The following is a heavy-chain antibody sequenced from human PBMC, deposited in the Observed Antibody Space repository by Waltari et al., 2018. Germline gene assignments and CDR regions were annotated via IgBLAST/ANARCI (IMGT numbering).Heavy chain of an antibody. Sequence: QLQLQESGPGLVKPSETLSLTCTVSGGSISSSSYYWGWIRQPPGKGLEWIGSIYYSGSTYYNPSLKSRVTISVDTSKNQFSLKLSSGTAADTAVYYCARHKYSRGIFDYWGQGTLVTVSS. CDR3: ARHKYSRGIFDY. CDR1: GGSISSSSYY. CDR2: IYYSGST. D-gene: IGHD6-6*01. V-gene: IGHV4-39*01. J-gene: IGHJ4*02.